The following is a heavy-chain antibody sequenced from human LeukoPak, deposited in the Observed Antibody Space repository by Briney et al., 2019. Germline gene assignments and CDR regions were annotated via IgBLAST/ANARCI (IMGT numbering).Heavy chain of an antibody. J-gene: IGHJ4*02. CDR2: IVVGSGNT. V-gene: IGHV1-58*01. D-gene: IGHD3-3*01. Sequence: SVKVSCKASGFTFTSSAVQWVRQARGQRLEWIGWIVVGSGNTNYAQKFQERVTITRDMSTSTAYMELSSLRSEDTAVYYCAAAEWFMPDGETPFDYWGQGTLVTVSS. CDR1: GFTFTSSA. CDR3: AAAEWFMPDGETPFDY.